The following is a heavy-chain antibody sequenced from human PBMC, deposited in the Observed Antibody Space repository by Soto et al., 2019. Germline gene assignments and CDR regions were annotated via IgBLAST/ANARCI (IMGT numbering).Heavy chain of an antibody. CDR2: IGTAGDT. CDR1: GFTFSRYD. J-gene: IGHJ2*01. Sequence: EVQLVESGGGLVQPGGSLRLSCAASGFTFSRYDMHWVRQATGKGLEWVSAIGTAGDTYYPGSVKGRFTISREDAKNSLYLQMNSLRAGDTAVYYCARGELGIVRSYWYFDLWGRGTLVTVSS. CDR3: ARGELGIVRSYWYFDL. D-gene: IGHD7-27*01. V-gene: IGHV3-13*04.